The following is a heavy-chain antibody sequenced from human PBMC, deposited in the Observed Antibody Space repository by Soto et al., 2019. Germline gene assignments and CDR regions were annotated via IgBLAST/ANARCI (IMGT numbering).Heavy chain of an antibody. V-gene: IGHV1-69*13. CDR2: IIPIFGTA. D-gene: IGHD3-22*01. CDR1: GGTFSSYA. Sequence: SVKVSCKASGGTFSSYASTWVRQAPGQGLEWMGGIIPIFGTANYAQKFQARVTITADESTSTAYMELSSLRSEGTAVYYCARDRGPSSGYYPYWFDPWGQGTLVTVSS. J-gene: IGHJ5*02. CDR3: ARDRGPSSGYYPYWFDP.